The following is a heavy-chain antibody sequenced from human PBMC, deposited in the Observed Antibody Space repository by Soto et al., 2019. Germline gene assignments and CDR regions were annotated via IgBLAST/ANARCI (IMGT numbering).Heavy chain of an antibody. V-gene: IGHV3-23*01. Sequence: VGSLRLSCAASGFTFSSYAMSWVRQAPGNGLEWVSAISGSGGSTYYADSVKGRFTISRDNSKNTLYLQMNSLRAEDTAVYYCAKDRVPYGDYERRDDYYGMDVWGQGTTVTVSS. J-gene: IGHJ6*02. CDR3: AKDRVPYGDYERRDDYYGMDV. CDR2: ISGSGGST. CDR1: GFTFSSYA. D-gene: IGHD4-17*01.